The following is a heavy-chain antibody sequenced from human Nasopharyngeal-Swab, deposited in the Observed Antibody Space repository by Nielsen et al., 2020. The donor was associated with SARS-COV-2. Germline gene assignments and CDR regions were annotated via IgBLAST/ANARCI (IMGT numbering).Heavy chain of an antibody. V-gene: IGHV3-74*01. CDR1: GFTFSRYW. CDR3: ATGGRSAFEI. Sequence: GGSLRLSCAASGFTFSRYWMHWVRQVPGKGLVWVSRIINDETTTRYADSEKGRFTISRDNAKNTLYLQMCSLRAEVTAVYFCATGGRSAFEIWGQGTMVTVSS. D-gene: IGHD3-16*01. CDR2: IINDETTT. J-gene: IGHJ3*02.